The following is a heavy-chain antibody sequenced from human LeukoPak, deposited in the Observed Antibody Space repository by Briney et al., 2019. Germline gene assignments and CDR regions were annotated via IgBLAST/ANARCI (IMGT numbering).Heavy chain of an antibody. D-gene: IGHD3-22*01. J-gene: IGHJ3*02. V-gene: IGHV4-59*08. Sequence: SETLSLTCTVSGGSISPYYWSWIRQSPGEGLVWMGYIYYSGTTNYNPSLKSRVTISLDMSKNQFSLKLSSVTAADTALYYCARHLTYKYDSSGYPRDAFDIWGQGTRVTVSS. CDR1: GGSISPYY. CDR3: ARHLTYKYDSSGYPRDAFDI. CDR2: IYYSGTT.